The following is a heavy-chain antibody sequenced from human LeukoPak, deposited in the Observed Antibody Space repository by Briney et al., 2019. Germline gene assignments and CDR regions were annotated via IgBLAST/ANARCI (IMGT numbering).Heavy chain of an antibody. V-gene: IGHV3-23*01. CDR1: GFTFSSYG. D-gene: IGHD6-13*01. J-gene: IGHJ6*03. CDR3: AKEKRGYSSSWHYYYYYMDV. Sequence: GGSLRLSCAASGFTFSSYGMSWVRQAPGKGLEWVSAISGSGGSTYYADSVKGRFTISRDNSKNTLYLQMNSLRAEDTAVYYCAKEKRGYSSSWHYYYYYMDVWGKGTTVTISS. CDR2: ISGSGGST.